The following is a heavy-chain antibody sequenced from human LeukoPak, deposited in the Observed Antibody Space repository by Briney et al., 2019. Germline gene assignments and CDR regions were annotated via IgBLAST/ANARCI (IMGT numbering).Heavy chain of an antibody. CDR1: GGSISSCY. CDR2: ISYSGST. J-gene: IGHJ4*02. D-gene: IGHD5-18*01. V-gene: IGHV4-59*12. Sequence: PSETLSLTCTVSGGSISSCYWSWIRQPPGKGLEWIGYISYSGSTDYNPSLKSRVTISLDTSKNQFSLRLSSVTAADTAVYYCARNEAGSYGYCDNWGQGTLVSVSS. CDR3: ARNEAGSYGYCDN.